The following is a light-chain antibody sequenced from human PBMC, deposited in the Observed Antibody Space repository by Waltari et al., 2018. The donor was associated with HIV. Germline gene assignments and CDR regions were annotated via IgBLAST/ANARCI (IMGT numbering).Light chain of an antibody. V-gene: IGLV6-57*03. CDR1: SGSIASNY. J-gene: IGLJ3*02. CDR3: QSYDSTNWV. Sequence: NFMLTQPHSVSESPGKTVTISCTRTSGSIASNYVQWYQRRPGSAPTTVIYKDQQRPSGVPDRFSGSIDSSSNSASLTISGLKTEDEADYYCQSYDSTNWVFGGGTKLTVL. CDR2: KDQ.